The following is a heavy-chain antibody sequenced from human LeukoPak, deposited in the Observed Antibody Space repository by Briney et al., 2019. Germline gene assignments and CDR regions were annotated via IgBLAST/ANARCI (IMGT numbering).Heavy chain of an antibody. V-gene: IGHV3-15*01. CDR1: GFTFSNAW. J-gene: IGHJ4*02. CDR2: IKSKTDGGTT. D-gene: IGHD2-2*02. CDR3: TTDIVVVPAAIDSDDY. Sequence: GGSLRLSCAASGFTFSNAWMSWVRQAPGKGLEWVGRIKSKTDGGTTDYAAPVKGRFTISRDDSKNTLYLQMNSLKTEDTAAYYCTTDIVVVPAAIDSDDYWGQGTLVTVSS.